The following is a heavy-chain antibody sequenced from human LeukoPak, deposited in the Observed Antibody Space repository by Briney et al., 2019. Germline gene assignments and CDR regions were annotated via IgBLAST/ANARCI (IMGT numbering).Heavy chain of an antibody. J-gene: IGHJ4*02. V-gene: IGHV3-23*01. CDR3: AREGIYGDYRH. Sequence: PGGSLRLSCAASGFTFGSYGMSWVRQAPGKGLEWVSAISGSGGSTYYADSVKGRFTISRDNSKNTLYLQMNSLRAEDTAVYYCAREGIYGDYRHWGQGTLVTVSS. CDR2: ISGSGGST. CDR1: GFTFGSYG. D-gene: IGHD4-17*01.